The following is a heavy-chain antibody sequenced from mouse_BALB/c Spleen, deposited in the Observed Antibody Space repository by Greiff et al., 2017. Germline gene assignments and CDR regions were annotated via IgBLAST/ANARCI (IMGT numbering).Heavy chain of an antibody. Sequence: EVKLMESGPGLVKPSQSLSLTCTVTGYSITSDYAWNWIRQFPGNKLEWMGYISYSGSTSYNPSLKSRISITRDTSKNQFFLQLNSVTTEDTATYYCAIGGSGDFDYWGQGTTLTVSS. CDR3: AIGGSGDFDY. J-gene: IGHJ2*01. CDR1: GYSITSDYA. V-gene: IGHV3-2*02. D-gene: IGHD3-1*01. CDR2: ISYSGST.